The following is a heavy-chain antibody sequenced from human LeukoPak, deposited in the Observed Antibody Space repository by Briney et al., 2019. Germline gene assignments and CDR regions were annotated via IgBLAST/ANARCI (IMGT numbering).Heavy chain of an antibody. J-gene: IGHJ4*02. D-gene: IGHD4-11*01. Sequence: GGSLRLSCAASGFTFRNYGMNRVRQAPGKGLEWVSGISPSGDITYYADSVKGRFTISRDNSKNTVYLQVNSLRAEDTAVFYCAKDRAWLQYWSWGQGALVTVSS. CDR1: GFTFRNYG. CDR2: ISPSGDIT. V-gene: IGHV3-23*01. CDR3: AKDRAWLQYWS.